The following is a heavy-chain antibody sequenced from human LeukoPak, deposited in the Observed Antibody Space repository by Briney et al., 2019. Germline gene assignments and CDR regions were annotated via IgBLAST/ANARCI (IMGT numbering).Heavy chain of an antibody. J-gene: IGHJ5*02. CDR2: INPNSGGT. V-gene: IGHV1-2*06. Sequence: ASVKVSCKASGYTFTGYYMHWVRQAPGQGLEWMGRINPNSGGTNYAQKFQGRVTMTRDTSISTAYMELSRLRSDDTAVYYCARGASGVYTVTTSWFDPWGQGTLVTVSS. CDR1: GYTFTGYY. CDR3: ARGASGVYTVTTSWFDP. D-gene: IGHD4-17*01.